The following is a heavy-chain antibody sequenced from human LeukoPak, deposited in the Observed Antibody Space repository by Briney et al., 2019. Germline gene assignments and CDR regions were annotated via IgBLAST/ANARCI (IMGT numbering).Heavy chain of an antibody. D-gene: IGHD1-26*01. CDR2: INHSGST. J-gene: IGHJ4*02. Sequence: SETLSLTCAVYGGSFSGYYWSWIRQPPGKGLEWIGEINHSGSTNYNPSLKSRVTISVDTSKNQFSLKLSSVTAADTAVYYCARRDGGSSVDYWGQGTLVTVSS. CDR1: GGSFSGYY. V-gene: IGHV4-34*01. CDR3: ARRDGGSSVDY.